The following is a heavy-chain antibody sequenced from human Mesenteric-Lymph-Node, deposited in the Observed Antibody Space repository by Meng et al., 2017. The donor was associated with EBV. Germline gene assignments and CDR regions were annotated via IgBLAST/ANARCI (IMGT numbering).Heavy chain of an antibody. CDR1: GFTFSSYW. V-gene: IGHV3-74*03. CDR2: LNTDGSST. D-gene: IGHD3-16*01. J-gene: IGHJ4*02. Sequence: GNLGEAGGGLVQPGGALRLSCAAFGFTFSSYWMHWVRQAPGKGLEWVSRLNTDGSSTKYADSVKGRFTISRDNAKNTLFLEMNSLRDEDTAVYYCARGMQVWSDFDYWGQGTLVTVSS. CDR3: ARGMQVWSDFDY.